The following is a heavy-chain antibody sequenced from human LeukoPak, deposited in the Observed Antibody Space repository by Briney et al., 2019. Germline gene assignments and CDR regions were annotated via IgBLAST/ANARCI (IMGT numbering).Heavy chain of an antibody. CDR3: ARVYYYDSSGYYPAEYFQH. CDR1: GGSISSYY. CDR2: IYYSGST. V-gene: IGHV4-59*01. Sequence: SETLSLTCTVSGGSISSYYWSWIQQPPGKGLKWIGYIYYSGSTNYNPSLKSRVTISVDTSKNQFSLKLSSVTAADTAVYYCARVYYYDSSGYYPAEYFQHWGQGTLVTVSS. J-gene: IGHJ1*01. D-gene: IGHD3-22*01.